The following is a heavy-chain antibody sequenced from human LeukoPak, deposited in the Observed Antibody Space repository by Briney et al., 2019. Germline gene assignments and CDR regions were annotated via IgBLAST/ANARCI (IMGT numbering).Heavy chain of an antibody. CDR3: AAAYYDFWSGPLFEY. J-gene: IGHJ4*02. Sequence: GASVKVSCKASGFTFSNSAVQWVRQARGQRLEWIGWIVVGNGNTNSAQKFQERVTITRDMSTDTAYMELSSLRSEDTALYYCAAAYYDFWSGPLFEYWGRGTLVTVSS. CDR2: IVVGNGNT. CDR1: GFTFSNSA. D-gene: IGHD3-3*01. V-gene: IGHV1-58*01.